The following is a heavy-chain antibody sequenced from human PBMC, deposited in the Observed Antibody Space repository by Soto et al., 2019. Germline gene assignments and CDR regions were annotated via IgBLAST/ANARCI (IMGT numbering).Heavy chain of an antibody. CDR1: GFTFSNYP. CDR2: TTGLGGST. Sequence: HPGGSLXLSCAAAGFTFSNYPMSWVRQAPGKGLEWVSATTGLGGSTYYADSVKGRFTISRDNSKNTLYLEMNSLRAEDTAVYYCRIAGAGSELTLRYWGQGTLVTVSP. CDR3: RIAGAGSELTLRY. D-gene: IGHD6-13*01. J-gene: IGHJ4*02. V-gene: IGHV3-23*01.